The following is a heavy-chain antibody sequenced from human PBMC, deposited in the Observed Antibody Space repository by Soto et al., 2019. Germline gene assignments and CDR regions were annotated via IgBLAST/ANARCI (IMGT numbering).Heavy chain of an antibody. Sequence: PSLTCAVYGGSFSGYYWSWIRQPPGKGLEWIGEINHSGSTNYNPSLKSRVTISVDTSKNQFSLKLSSVTAADTAVYYCARQDYGGNSGDYWGQGTLVTVSS. CDR1: GGSFSGYY. CDR3: ARQDYGGNSGDY. J-gene: IGHJ4*02. V-gene: IGHV4-34*01. CDR2: INHSGST. D-gene: IGHD4-17*01.